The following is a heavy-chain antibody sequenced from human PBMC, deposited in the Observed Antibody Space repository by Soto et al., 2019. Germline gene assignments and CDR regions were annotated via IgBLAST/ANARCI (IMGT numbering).Heavy chain of an antibody. V-gene: IGHV1-18*01. Sequence: ASVKVSCKASGYTFTSYGISWVRQAPGQGLEWMGWISAYNGNTNYAQKLQGRVTMTTDTSTSTAYMELRSLRSDDTAVYYCARMLTPGYRSGWPLDYWGKGTLVTVSS. CDR2: ISAYNGNT. CDR3: ARMLTPGYRSGWPLDY. D-gene: IGHD6-19*01. CDR1: GYTFTSYG. J-gene: IGHJ4*02.